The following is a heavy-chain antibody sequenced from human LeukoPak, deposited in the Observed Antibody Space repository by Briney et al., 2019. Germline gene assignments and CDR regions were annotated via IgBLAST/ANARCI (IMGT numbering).Heavy chain of an antibody. Sequence: ASVKVSCKASGYTFTSYGISWVRQAPGQGLEWTGWISAYNGNTNYAQKLQGRVTMTTDTSTSTAYMELRSLRSDDTAVYYCARDRSNTHYFDYWGQGTLVTVSS. D-gene: IGHD2/OR15-2a*01. V-gene: IGHV1-18*01. J-gene: IGHJ4*02. CDR3: ARDRSNTHYFDY. CDR2: ISAYNGNT. CDR1: GYTFTSYG.